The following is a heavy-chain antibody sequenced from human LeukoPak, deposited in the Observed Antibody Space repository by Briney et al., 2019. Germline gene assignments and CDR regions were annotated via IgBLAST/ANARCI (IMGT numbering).Heavy chain of an antibody. Sequence: SETLSLTCTVSGGSISSYYWSWIRQPPGKGLEWIGYIYYSGSTNYNPSLKSRVTISVDTSKNQFSLKLSSVTTADTAVYYCAREGGYYDSSGFADWGQGTLVTVSS. CDR1: GGSISSYY. CDR3: AREGGYYDSSGFAD. D-gene: IGHD3-22*01. V-gene: IGHV4-59*01. J-gene: IGHJ4*02. CDR2: IYYSGST.